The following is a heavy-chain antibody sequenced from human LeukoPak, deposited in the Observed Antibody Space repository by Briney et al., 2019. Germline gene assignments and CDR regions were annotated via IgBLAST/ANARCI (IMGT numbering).Heavy chain of an antibody. J-gene: IGHJ4*02. CDR2: IYHSGST. CDR1: GYSISSGYY. Sequence: PSETLSLTCTVSGYSISSGYYWGWIRQPPGKGLEWIGSIYHSGSTYYNPSLKSRVTISVDTSKKQFSLRLSSVTAADTAVYYCARTLTEYSGYDLSYWGQGTLVTVSS. V-gene: IGHV4-38-2*02. CDR3: ARTLTEYSGYDLSY. D-gene: IGHD5-12*01.